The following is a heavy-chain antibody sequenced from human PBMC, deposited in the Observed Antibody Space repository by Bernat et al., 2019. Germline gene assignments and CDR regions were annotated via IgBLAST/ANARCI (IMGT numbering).Heavy chain of an antibody. D-gene: IGHD1/OR15-1a*01. V-gene: IGHV3-30*18. CDR3: TKDRRVWNNYYGMDV. J-gene: IGHJ6*02. Sequence: QVQLVESGGGVVQPGRSLRLSCAASGFTFSSYGMHWVRQAPGKGLEWVAVISDDGSNKYYAESVKGRFSISRDNSKNTLYLQMKSLRAEDTAVYYCTKDRRVWNNYYGMDVWGQGTTVTVSS. CDR2: ISDDGSNK. CDR1: GFTFSSYG.